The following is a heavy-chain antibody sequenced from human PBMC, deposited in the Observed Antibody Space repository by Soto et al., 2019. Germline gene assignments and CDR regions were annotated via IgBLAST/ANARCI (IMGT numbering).Heavy chain of an antibody. D-gene: IGHD4-4*01. J-gene: IGHJ4*02. CDR1: GFTVSRNY. Sequence: EVQLEESGGGLVQPGGSLRLSCVVSGFTVSRNYMSWVRQAPGKGLEWVSVIYSGGSTYYADSVEGRFTISRHNSKNSLYLQMNSLRAEDTAVYYCARGGNPTYYWGQGTLVTVSS. CDR3: ARGGNPTYY. V-gene: IGHV3-53*04. CDR2: IYSGGST.